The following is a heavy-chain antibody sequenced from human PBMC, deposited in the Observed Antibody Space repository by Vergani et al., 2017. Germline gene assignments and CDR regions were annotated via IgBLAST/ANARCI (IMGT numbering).Heavy chain of an antibody. Sequence: QVPLVQSGAEVKKPGASVKVSCKASGYTFTSYDMHWVRQAPGQGLEWMGKIYPSGGTNYAQKFQGRVTMTTDTSTSTAYMELRSLRSEDTAVYYCASAYTYYDILTGYYRADGMDVWGQGTTVTVSS. CDR1: GYTFTSYD. V-gene: IGHV1-46*01. CDR3: ASAYTYYDILTGYYRADGMDV. CDR2: IYPSGGT. J-gene: IGHJ6*02. D-gene: IGHD3-9*01.